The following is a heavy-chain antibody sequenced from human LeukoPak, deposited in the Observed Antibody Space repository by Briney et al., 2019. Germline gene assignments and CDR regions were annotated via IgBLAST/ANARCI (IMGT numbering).Heavy chain of an antibody. CDR3: ATISDLLFYFDS. J-gene: IGHJ4*02. V-gene: IGHV3-66*01. CDR1: GFTVSITY. Sequence: GGTLRLSCAASGFTVSITYMSWVRQAPGKGLEWVSLIYIGGNTYYADSVKGRFTLSRDNSKNTVYLQMNSLRVEDTAMYYCATISDLLFYFDSWGQGTLVTVS. CDR2: IYIGGNT.